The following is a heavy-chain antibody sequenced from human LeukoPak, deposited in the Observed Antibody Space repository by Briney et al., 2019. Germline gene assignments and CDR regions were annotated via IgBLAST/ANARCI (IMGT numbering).Heavy chain of an antibody. CDR3: ARCYDSSGYYSNYHMGV. Sequence: GGSLRPSCAASGFTFSDYYMSWIRQAPGKGLEWVSYISTSGSTIYYADSVKGRFTISRDNAKNSLYLQMNSLRAEDTAVYYCARCYDSSGYYSNYHMGVWGKGTTVTVS. J-gene: IGHJ6*03. V-gene: IGHV3-11*04. CDR2: ISTSGSTI. CDR1: GFTFSDYY. D-gene: IGHD3-22*01.